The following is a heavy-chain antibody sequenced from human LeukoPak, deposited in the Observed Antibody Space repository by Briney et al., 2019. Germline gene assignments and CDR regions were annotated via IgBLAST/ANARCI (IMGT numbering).Heavy chain of an antibody. CDR2: IYYSGST. CDR1: GGSISSGGYY. V-gene: IGHV4-31*03. J-gene: IGHJ1*01. Sequence: SETLSLTCTVSGGSISSGGYYWSWIRQHPGKGLEWIGYIYYSGSTYYNPSLKSRVTISLDTSKNQFSLKLSSVTVADTAVYYCARGGYFQYWGQGILVTVSS. CDR3: ARGGYFQY.